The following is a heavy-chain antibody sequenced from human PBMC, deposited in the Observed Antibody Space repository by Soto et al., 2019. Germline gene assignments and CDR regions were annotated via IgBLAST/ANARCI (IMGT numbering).Heavy chain of an antibody. CDR2: INHSGST. V-gene: IGHV4-34*01. J-gene: IGHJ5*02. CDR1: GGSFSGYY. CDR3: ARGLITMVRGVIPYNWFDP. Sequence: QVQLQQWGAGLLKPSETLSLTCAVYGGSFSGYYWSWIRQPPGKGLERIGEINHSGSTNYNPSLKSRVTISVDTSKNQFSLKLSSVTAADTAVYYCARGLITMVRGVIPYNWFDPWGQGTLVTVSS. D-gene: IGHD3-10*01.